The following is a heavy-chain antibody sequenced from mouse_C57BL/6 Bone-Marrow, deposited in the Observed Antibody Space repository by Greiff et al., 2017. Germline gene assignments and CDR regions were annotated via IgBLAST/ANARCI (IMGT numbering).Heavy chain of an antibody. J-gene: IGHJ1*03. CDR1: GYTFTSYG. CDR3: ARVFITTVVATNLDV. D-gene: IGHD1-1*01. V-gene: IGHV1-81*01. Sequence: VQLQQSGAVLARPGASVKLSCKASGYTFTSYGISWVKQRTGQGLEWIGEIYPRSGNTYYNEKFKGKATLTADKSSSTAYMELRRLTSEDSEVYFCARVFITTVVATNLDVWGTGTTVTVSS. CDR2: IYPRSGNT.